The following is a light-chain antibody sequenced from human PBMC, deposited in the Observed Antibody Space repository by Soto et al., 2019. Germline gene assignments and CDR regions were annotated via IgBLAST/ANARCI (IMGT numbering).Light chain of an antibody. Sequence: EIVLTQSPGTLSMSPGERVALSCRASQSVSKSFVAWYQQKPGQAPRLLIYGALSRATGIPDRFSGSGYGTDFTHTISRLEPEDFAVYYCLQYGDSFPWTFGQGTKVEIK. J-gene: IGKJ1*01. CDR1: QSVSKSF. CDR2: GAL. V-gene: IGKV3-20*01. CDR3: LQYGDSFPWT.